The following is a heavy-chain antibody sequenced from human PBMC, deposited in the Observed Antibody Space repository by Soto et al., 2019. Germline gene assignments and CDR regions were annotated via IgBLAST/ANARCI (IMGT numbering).Heavy chain of an antibody. CDR1: VYTFTIYG. CDR3: ARDWSRYYDSSGLMWFY. CDR2: ISAHNGDT. V-gene: IGHV1-18*01. Sequence: ASLKVSCKASVYTFTIYGIICVRQDTGQGLEWVGWISAHNGDTRYAQNLQGRITMTTDTFTNTAYMELTSLTSDDTAVYYCARDWSRYYDSSGLMWFYWGQGPLVNVSA. J-gene: IGHJ4*02. D-gene: IGHD3-22*01.